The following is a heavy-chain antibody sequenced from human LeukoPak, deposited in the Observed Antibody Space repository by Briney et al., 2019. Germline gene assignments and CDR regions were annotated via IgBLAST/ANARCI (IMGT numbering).Heavy chain of an antibody. V-gene: IGHV1-18*01. CDR1: GYTFTSYS. CDR2: ISAYNGNT. D-gene: IGHD3-9*01. Sequence: ASVKVSCEASGYTFTSYSISWVRQAPGQGLEWMGWISAYNGNTNYAQKLQGRVTMTTDTSTSTAYMELRSLRSDDTAVYYCARAGYDLLTLAPDPANDYWGQGTLVTVSS. J-gene: IGHJ4*02. CDR3: ARAGYDLLTLAPDPANDY.